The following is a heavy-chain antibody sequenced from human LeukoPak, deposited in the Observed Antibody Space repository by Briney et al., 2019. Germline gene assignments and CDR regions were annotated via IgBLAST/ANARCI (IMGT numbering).Heavy chain of an antibody. CDR3: ARGQINYYGSGSYYNYYYMDV. CDR1: GGTFTSYA. D-gene: IGHD3-10*01. CDR2: IIPLFGTA. Sequence: SVKVSCKASGGTFTSYAISWVRQAPGQGLEWMGGIIPLFGTANYAQKFQGRVTITADESTSKAYMELSSLRSEDTAVYYCARGQINYYGSGSYYNYYYMDVWGKGTMVTVSS. J-gene: IGHJ6*03. V-gene: IGHV1-69*01.